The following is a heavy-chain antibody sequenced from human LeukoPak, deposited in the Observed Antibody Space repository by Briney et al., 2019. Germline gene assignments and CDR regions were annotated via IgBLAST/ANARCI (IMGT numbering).Heavy chain of an antibody. CDR2: IYSGGSP. V-gene: IGHV3-53*01. D-gene: IGHD6-13*01. J-gene: IGHJ5*02. CDR3: VREGYNNTWYRS. CDR1: GFIVSANY. Sequence: GGSLRLSCAASGFIVSANYMNWVRQAPGKGLEWVSVIYSGGSPFYADSVKGRFTISRDNSKNTVYLQMNSLRVEDTAVYYCVREGYNNTWYRSWGQGTLVTVSS.